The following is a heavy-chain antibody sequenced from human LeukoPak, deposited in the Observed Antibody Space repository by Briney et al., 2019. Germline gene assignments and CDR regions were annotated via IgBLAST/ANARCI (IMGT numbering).Heavy chain of an antibody. J-gene: IGHJ4*02. Sequence: SETLSLTCTVSGGSISTYYWSWIRQPPGKGPQWIGYMYNSGSTNYNPSLKSRVTISVDTSKNQFSLNLSSVTAADTAVYYCARAPPRGSYYRGYFDYWGQGTLVTVSS. V-gene: IGHV4-59*01. D-gene: IGHD3-10*01. CDR1: GGSISTYY. CDR3: ARAPPRGSYYRGYFDY. CDR2: MYNSGST.